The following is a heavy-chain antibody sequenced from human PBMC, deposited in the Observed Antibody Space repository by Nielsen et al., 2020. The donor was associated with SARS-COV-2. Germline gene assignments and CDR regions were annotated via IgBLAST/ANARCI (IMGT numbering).Heavy chain of an antibody. CDR2: MNPNSGNT. D-gene: IGHD4-17*01. CDR3: ARGDYGDYYWLDP. J-gene: IGHJ5*02. Sequence: WVGQAPGQGLEWMGWMNPNSGNTGYAQKFQGRVTMTRNTSISTAYMELSSLRSEDTAVYYCARGDYGDYYWLDPWGQGTLVTVSS. V-gene: IGHV1-8*01.